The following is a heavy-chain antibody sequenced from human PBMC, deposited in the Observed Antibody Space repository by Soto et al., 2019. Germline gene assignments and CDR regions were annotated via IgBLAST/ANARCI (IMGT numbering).Heavy chain of an antibody. D-gene: IGHD6-19*01. V-gene: IGHV4-34*01. Sequence: QVQLQQWGAGLLKPSETLSLTCAVYGGSFSGYYWSWIRQPPGKGLEWIGEIKHSGSTNYNPSLKSRITISVDTSKNQFSLKLSSVTAADTAVYYCARAEPAVAGLAYWGQGTLVTVSS. CDR3: ARAEPAVAGLAY. J-gene: IGHJ4*02. CDR1: GGSFSGYY. CDR2: IKHSGST.